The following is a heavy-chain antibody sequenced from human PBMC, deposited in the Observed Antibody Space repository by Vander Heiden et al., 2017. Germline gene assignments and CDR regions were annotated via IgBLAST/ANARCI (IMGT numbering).Heavy chain of an antibody. CDR3: ASLPAAAGTGPFDY. CDR1: GFTFSSYS. Sequence: EVQLVESGGGLVKPGGSLRLPCAAPGFTFSSYSMNWVRQAPGKGLEWVSSISSSSSYIYYADSVKGRFTISRDNAKNSLYLQMNSLRAEDTAVYYCASLPAAAGTGPFDYWGQGTLVTVSS. CDR2: ISSSSSYI. V-gene: IGHV3-21*01. D-gene: IGHD6-13*01. J-gene: IGHJ4*02.